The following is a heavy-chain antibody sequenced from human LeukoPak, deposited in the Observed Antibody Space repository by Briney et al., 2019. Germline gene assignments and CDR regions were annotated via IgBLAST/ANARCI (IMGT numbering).Heavy chain of an antibody. CDR2: IYYSGNT. V-gene: IGHV4-59*01. CDR1: GGSICNYF. Sequence: SETLSLTCTVSGGSICNYFWSWIRQPPGKGLEWIGHIYYSGNTNYNPSLKSRVTISVDTSKNQFSLKLSSVTAADTAVYYCARGHSSGWHSFDYWGQGTPVTVSS. J-gene: IGHJ4*02. CDR3: ARGHSSGWHSFDY. D-gene: IGHD6-19*01.